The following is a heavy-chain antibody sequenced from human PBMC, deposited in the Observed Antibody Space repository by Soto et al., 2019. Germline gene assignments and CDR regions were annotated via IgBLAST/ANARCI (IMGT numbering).Heavy chain of an antibody. V-gene: IGHV3-21*01. CDR3: ARDQVPGLDAFDI. CDR1: GFTFSSYS. J-gene: IGHJ3*02. CDR2: ISRSAGNT. Sequence: VQVVESGGGLVKPGGSLRLSCAASGFTFSSYSMNWVRQAPGKGLEWVSSISRSAGNTYYADSVKGRFTISRDNAKNSMYLQMNSLRAEDTAVYYCARDQVPGLDAFDIWGQGTMVTVSS.